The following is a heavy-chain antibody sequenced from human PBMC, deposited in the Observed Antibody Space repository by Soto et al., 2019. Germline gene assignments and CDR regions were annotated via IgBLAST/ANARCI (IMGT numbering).Heavy chain of an antibody. CDR2: IIPIFGTA. J-gene: IGHJ3*02. Sequence: SVKVSCKASGGTFSSYAISWVRQAPGQGLEWMGGIIPIFGTANYAQKFQGRVTITADESTSTAYMELSSLRSEDTAVYYCAREWERLLAFDIWGQGTMVTVSS. V-gene: IGHV1-69*13. CDR1: GGTFSSYA. D-gene: IGHD1-26*01. CDR3: AREWERLLAFDI.